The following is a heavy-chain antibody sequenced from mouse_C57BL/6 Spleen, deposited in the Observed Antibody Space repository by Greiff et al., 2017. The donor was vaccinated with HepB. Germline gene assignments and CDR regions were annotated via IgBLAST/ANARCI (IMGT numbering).Heavy chain of an antibody. V-gene: IGHV1-15*01. CDR1: GYTFTDYE. D-gene: IGHD2-12*01. Sequence: VKLQQSGAELVRPGASVTLSCKASGYTFTDYEMHWVKQTPVHGLEWIGAIDPETGGTAYNQKFKGKAILTADKSSSTAYMELRSLTSEDSAVYYCTTLYYSVDYWGQGTTLTVSS. J-gene: IGHJ2*01. CDR2: IDPETGGT. CDR3: TTLYYSVDY.